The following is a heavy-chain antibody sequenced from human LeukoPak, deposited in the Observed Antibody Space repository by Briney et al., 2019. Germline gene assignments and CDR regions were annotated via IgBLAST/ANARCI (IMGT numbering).Heavy chain of an antibody. Sequence: GGSLSLSCAASGFPFSNFAMSWVRQAPGKGLEWVSTISGGGDNTYFADSVKGRFTISRDNSKNTLFLRMVSLRAEDTAVYYCAKFEGALLGNYYMDVWGKGTTVTVSS. V-gene: IGHV3-23*01. CDR2: ISGGGDNT. CDR1: GFPFSNFA. J-gene: IGHJ6*03. CDR3: AKFEGALLGNYYMDV.